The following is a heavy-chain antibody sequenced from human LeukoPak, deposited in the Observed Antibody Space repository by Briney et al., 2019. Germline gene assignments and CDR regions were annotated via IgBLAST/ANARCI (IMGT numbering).Heavy chain of an antibody. J-gene: IGHJ3*02. CDR2: MNPNSGNT. Sequence: ASVKVSCKASGYTFTSYDINWVRQATGQGLEWMGWMNPNSGNTGYAQKFQGRVTMTRNTSISTAYMELSSLRSEDTAVYYCARGVRKYDFWSGYSTGAFDIWGQGIMVTVSS. CDR1: GYTFTSYD. CDR3: ARGVRKYDFWSGYSTGAFDI. D-gene: IGHD3-3*01. V-gene: IGHV1-8*01.